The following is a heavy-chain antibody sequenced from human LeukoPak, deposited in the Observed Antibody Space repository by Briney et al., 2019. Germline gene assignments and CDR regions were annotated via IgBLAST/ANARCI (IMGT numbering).Heavy chain of an antibody. D-gene: IGHD6-19*01. CDR3: ARDLLGQIAVAGNQGAFDI. J-gene: IGHJ3*02. Sequence: ASVKVSCKASGYTFTSYYMHWVRQAPGQGLEWMGIINPSGGSTSYAQKFQGRVTMTRDMSTSTVYMEPSSLRSEDTAVYYCARDLLGQIAVAGNQGAFDIWGQGTMVTVSS. CDR2: INPSGGST. CDR1: GYTFTSYY. V-gene: IGHV1-46*01.